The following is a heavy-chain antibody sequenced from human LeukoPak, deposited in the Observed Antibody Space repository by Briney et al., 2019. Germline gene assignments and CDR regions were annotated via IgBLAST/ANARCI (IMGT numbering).Heavy chain of an antibody. CDR2: ISSSGSTI. J-gene: IGHJ4*02. V-gene: IGHV3-48*03. CDR3: AREGCSSTSCYAGGLY. D-gene: IGHD2-2*01. CDR1: GFTFSSYE. Sequence: GGSLRLSCAASGFTFSSYEMNWVRQAPGKGLEWASYISSSGSTIYYADSVKGRFTISRDNAKNSLYLQMNSLRAEDTAVYYCAREGCSSTSCYAGGLYWGQGTLVTVSS.